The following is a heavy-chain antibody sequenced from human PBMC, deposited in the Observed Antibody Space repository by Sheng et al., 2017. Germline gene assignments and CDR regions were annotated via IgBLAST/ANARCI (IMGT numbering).Heavy chain of an antibody. CDR3: AKPSTYYLWFGESDY. CDR1: GFTFSSYA. CDR2: ISGSGGST. J-gene: IGHJ4*02. D-gene: IGHD3-10*01. V-gene: IGHV3-23*01. Sequence: TASGFTFSSYAMSWVRQAPGKGLEWVSAISGSGGSTYYADSVKGRFTISRDNSKNTLYLQMNSLRAEDTAVYYCAKPSTYYLWFGESDYWGQGTLVTVSS.